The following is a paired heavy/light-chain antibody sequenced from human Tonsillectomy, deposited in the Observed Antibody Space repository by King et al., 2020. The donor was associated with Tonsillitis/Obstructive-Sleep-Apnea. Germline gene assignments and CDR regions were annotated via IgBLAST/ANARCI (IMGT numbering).Light chain of an antibody. V-gene: IGLV1-44*01. CDR1: SSNIGRNP. J-gene: IGLJ1*01. CDR3: AAWDDSLNACV. Sequence: QSVLTQPPSASGTPGQRVTISCSGSSSNIGRNPVNWYQQLPGAAPRLLIYSTNVRPSGVPDRFSGSKSGTSASLAISGPQSEDEADYYCAAWDDSLNACVFGPGTKVTVL. CDR2: STN.
Heavy chain of an antibody. CDR2: IIPSLNVP. CDR1: GGTFRDFA. Sequence: QVQLVQSGAEVKKPGSSAKVSCKTSGGTFRDFAFSWVRQAPGEGLEWMGTIIPSLNVPHLARKFQGRVTITADDSANTAYMELSGLTSEDTAIFYCAGTSSESELGLLESWGQGTLVIVSS. D-gene: IGHD2-2*01. CDR3: AGTSSESELGLLES. J-gene: IGHJ4*02. V-gene: IGHV1-69*15.